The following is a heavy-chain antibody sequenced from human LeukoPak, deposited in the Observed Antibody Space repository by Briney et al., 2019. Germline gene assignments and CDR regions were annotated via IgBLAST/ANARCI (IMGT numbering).Heavy chain of an antibody. CDR1: GGTFSSYA. CDR2: IIPIFGTA. CDR3: ARVSLGSSGYYTHYYYGMDV. Sequence: ASVRVSCKASGGTFSSYAISWVRQAPGQGLEWKGGIIPIFGTANYAQKFQGRVTITADESTSTAYMELSSLRSEDTAVYYCARVSLGSSGYYTHYYYGMDVWGQGTTVTVSS. D-gene: IGHD3-22*01. V-gene: IGHV1-69*13. J-gene: IGHJ6*02.